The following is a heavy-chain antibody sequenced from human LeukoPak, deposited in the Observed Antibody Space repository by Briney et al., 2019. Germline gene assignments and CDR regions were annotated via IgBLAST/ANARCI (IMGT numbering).Heavy chain of an antibody. D-gene: IGHD6-19*01. J-gene: IGHJ3*02. Sequence: GGSLRLSCAASGFTFDDYAMHWVRQAPGKGLEWVSGISWNSGSVGYADSVKGRFTISRDNAKNSLYLQMNSLRAEDTAVYYCARDSEQWLPVDDAFDIWGQGTMVTVSS. CDR1: GFTFDDYA. CDR3: ARDSEQWLPVDDAFDI. V-gene: IGHV3-9*01. CDR2: ISWNSGSV.